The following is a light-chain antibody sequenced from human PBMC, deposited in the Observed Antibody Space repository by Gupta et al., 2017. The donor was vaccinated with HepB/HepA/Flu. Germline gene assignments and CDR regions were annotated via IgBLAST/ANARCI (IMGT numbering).Light chain of an antibody. Sequence: SLLTQPPSLSAAPGERATIPCSGGSSNIGNSYVYWYQQLPRSAPKLLIYDTVKRPSGVPDRFSASKSGTSATLDITGLQTGDEADYYCATWDVGLSSWVFGGGTKVTVL. V-gene: IGLV1-51*01. J-gene: IGLJ3*02. CDR2: DTV. CDR3: ATWDVGLSSWV. CDR1: SSNIGNSY.